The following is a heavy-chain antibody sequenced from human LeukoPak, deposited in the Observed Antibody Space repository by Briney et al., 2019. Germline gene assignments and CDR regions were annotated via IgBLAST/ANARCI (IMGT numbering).Heavy chain of an antibody. D-gene: IGHD2-21*02. Sequence: SLRLSCAASGFTFSSYAMSWVRQAPGKGLEWVSAISGSGGSTYYAASVKGRFTISRDNSKNTLYLQMNSLRAEDTAVYYCAKEGGCYYLWSYWGQGTLVTVSS. CDR3: AKEGGCYYLWSY. J-gene: IGHJ4*02. V-gene: IGHV3-23*01. CDR1: GFTFSSYA. CDR2: ISGSGGST.